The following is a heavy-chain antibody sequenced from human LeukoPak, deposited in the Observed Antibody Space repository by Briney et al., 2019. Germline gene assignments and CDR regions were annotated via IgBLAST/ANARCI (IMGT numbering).Heavy chain of an antibody. CDR3: ARDLKQWLDDAFDI. J-gene: IGHJ3*02. CDR1: GFTFSSYE. CDR2: ISSSGSTI. D-gene: IGHD6-19*01. V-gene: IGHV3-48*03. Sequence: GGSLRLSCAASGFTFSSYEMNWARQAPGKGLEWVSYISSSGSTIYYADSVKGRFTISRDNAKNSLYLQMNSLRAEDTAVYYCARDLKQWLDDAFDIWGQGTMVTVSS.